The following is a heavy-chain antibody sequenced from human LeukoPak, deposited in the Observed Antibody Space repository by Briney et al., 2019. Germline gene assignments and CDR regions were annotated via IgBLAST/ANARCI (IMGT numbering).Heavy chain of an antibody. Sequence: SVKVSCKASGGTFSSYAISWVRQAPGQGLEWMGGIIPIFGTANYVQKFQGRVTVTTDESTSTAYMELSSLRSEDTAVYYCASFYYDSSGYYLDYWGQGTLVTVSS. CDR2: IIPIFGTA. V-gene: IGHV1-69*05. D-gene: IGHD3-22*01. CDR1: GGTFSSYA. CDR3: ASFYYDSSGYYLDY. J-gene: IGHJ4*02.